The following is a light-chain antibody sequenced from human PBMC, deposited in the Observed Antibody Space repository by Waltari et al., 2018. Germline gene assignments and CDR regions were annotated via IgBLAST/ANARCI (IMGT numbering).Light chain of an antibody. J-gene: IGLJ3*02. V-gene: IGLV3-19*01. CDR1: RLRSYY. Sequence: SSELTQDPAVSVALGQTVRHTCKGDRLRSYYASWYQQKPGQTPVLVIYGKNNRPSGIPDRFSGSSSGNTASLTITGAQAEDEADYYCNARDSSGNRVFGGGTKLTVL. CDR2: GKN. CDR3: NARDSSGNRV.